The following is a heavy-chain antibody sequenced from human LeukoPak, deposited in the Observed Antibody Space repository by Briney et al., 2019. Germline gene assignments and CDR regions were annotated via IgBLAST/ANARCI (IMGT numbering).Heavy chain of an antibody. Sequence: GGSLRLSCAASGFTFSSYAMSWVRQAPGKGLEWVSVINGGGGSTYYADSVRGRFTISRDNSKSTLYLQINSLRAEDTAVYYCAKAIVLLISGDAFDIWGQGTMVTVSS. CDR1: GFTFSSYA. D-gene: IGHD2/OR15-2a*01. V-gene: IGHV3-23*01. CDR2: INGGGGST. J-gene: IGHJ3*02. CDR3: AKAIVLLISGDAFDI.